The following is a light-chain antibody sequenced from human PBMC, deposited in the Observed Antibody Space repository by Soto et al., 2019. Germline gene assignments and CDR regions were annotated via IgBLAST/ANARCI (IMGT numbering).Light chain of an antibody. CDR1: QSISTF. J-gene: IGKJ1*01. V-gene: IGKV1-39*01. CDR3: QKSYTTPRT. CDR2: AAS. Sequence: DIQMTQSPSSLSASVGDRVSVTCRASQSISTFLNWYQQRPGEAPKLLIYAASSLQSGVPSRFSGSGSEADFTLTIGSLQPEDFATYYCQKSYTTPRTFGQGTKVEVK.